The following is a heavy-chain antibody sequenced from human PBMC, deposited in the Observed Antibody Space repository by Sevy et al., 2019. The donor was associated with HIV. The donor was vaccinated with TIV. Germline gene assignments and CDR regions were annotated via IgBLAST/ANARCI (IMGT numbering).Heavy chain of an antibody. Sequence: GGSLRLSCAASGFTFSSYWMSWVRQAPGKGLEWVANIKQDGSEKYYVDSVKGRFTISRDNAKNSLYLQMNSLRAEDTAVYYCARDLPLYSSSGPPFDYWGQRTLVTVSS. J-gene: IGHJ4*02. CDR3: ARDLPLYSSSGPPFDY. CDR2: IKQDGSEK. CDR1: GFTFSSYW. V-gene: IGHV3-7*01. D-gene: IGHD6-13*01.